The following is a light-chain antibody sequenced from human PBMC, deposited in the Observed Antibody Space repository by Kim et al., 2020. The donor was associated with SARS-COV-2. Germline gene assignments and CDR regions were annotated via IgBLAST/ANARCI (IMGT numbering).Light chain of an antibody. Sequence: LSPGERATLSCRASQSVSSSYLTWYQQKPGQAPRLLIYGASSRATGIPDRFSGSGSGTDFTLTISRLEPEDFAVYYCQQYGSSYTFGQGTKLEI. J-gene: IGKJ2*01. CDR2: GAS. CDR3: QQYGSSYT. CDR1: QSVSSSY. V-gene: IGKV3-20*01.